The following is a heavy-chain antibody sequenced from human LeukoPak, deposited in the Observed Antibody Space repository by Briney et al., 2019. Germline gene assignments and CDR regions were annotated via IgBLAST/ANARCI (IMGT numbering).Heavy chain of an antibody. CDR2: IFYTGST. D-gene: IGHD6-6*01. Sequence: PSETLSLTCTVSGGSISSYYWSWIRQPPGRGLEWIGYIFYTGSTNYSPSLQSRVTISVDTSRNQFSLTLSSVTAADTAVYFCARGPTRQYFDYWGQGTLVTVSS. CDR3: ARGPTRQYFDY. J-gene: IGHJ4*02. V-gene: IGHV4-59*01. CDR1: GGSISSYY.